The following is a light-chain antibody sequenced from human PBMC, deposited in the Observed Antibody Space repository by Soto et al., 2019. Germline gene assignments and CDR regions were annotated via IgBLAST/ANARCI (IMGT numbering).Light chain of an antibody. CDR1: QSVLYSSNNKNY. Sequence: DIVMTQSPDSLAVSLGERATINCKSSQSVLYSSNNKNYLAWYQHKPGQPPKLLIYWASTRESGVPDRFSGSRSGTDFTLTISSLQAEDVAVYYCQQYYSTLLTFGGGTKVEIK. CDR2: WAS. V-gene: IGKV4-1*01. J-gene: IGKJ4*01. CDR3: QQYYSTLLT.